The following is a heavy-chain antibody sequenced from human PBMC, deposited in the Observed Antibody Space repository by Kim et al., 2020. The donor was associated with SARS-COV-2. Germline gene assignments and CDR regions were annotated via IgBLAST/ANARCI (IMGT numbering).Heavy chain of an antibody. CDR1: GFTFSDYY. CDR3: AREKTSGSYYFDY. Sequence: GGSLRLSCAASGFTFSDYYMSWIRQAPGKGLEWVSYISSSGSTIYYADSVKGRFTISRDNAKNSLYLQMNTLRAEDTAVYYCAREKTSGSYYFDYWGQGTLVTVSS. D-gene: IGHD1-26*01. J-gene: IGHJ4*02. V-gene: IGHV3-11*01. CDR2: ISSSGSTI.